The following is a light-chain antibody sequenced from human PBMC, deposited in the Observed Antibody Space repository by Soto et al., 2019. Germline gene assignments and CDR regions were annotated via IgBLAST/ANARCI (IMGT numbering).Light chain of an antibody. CDR2: GIS. Sequence: EIVMTQFQATLSVSPGERATLSCRASPSVSSNLARFQKKPGQAPRVLIYGISTRATGIPARFSGSGSATAFTLTISSLQSEDFAVYYCHQYNNWPLTFGGGTKVEIK. J-gene: IGKJ4*01. V-gene: IGKV3-15*01. CDR3: HQYNNWPLT. CDR1: PSVSSN.